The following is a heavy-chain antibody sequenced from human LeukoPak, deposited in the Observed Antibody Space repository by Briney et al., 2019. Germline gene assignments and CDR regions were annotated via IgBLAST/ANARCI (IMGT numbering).Heavy chain of an antibody. CDR3: AKDSFQCSGGSCYYYYYMDV. Sequence: GGSLRLSCAASGFTFSSYGMHWVRQAPGKGLEWVAFIRYDGSNKYYADSVKGRFTISRDNSKNTLYLQMNSLRAEDTAVYYCAKDSFQCSGGSCYYYYYMDVWGKGTTVTISS. D-gene: IGHD2-15*01. V-gene: IGHV3-30*02. J-gene: IGHJ6*03. CDR1: GFTFSSYG. CDR2: IRYDGSNK.